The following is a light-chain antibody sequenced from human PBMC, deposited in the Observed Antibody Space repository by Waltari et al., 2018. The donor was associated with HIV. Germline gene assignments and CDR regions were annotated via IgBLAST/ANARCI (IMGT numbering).Light chain of an antibody. CDR1: QSVSSSY. V-gene: IGKV3-15*01. Sequence: EIVLTQSPGTLSLSPGERATLSCRASQSVSSSYLAWYQQKPGQAPRLLIYGASSRATGVPARFSGSGSGTEFTLHISALQSEDLAVYFCQEYEKWPLTFGPGSKVNIK. CDR2: GAS. J-gene: IGKJ3*01. CDR3: QEYEKWPLT.